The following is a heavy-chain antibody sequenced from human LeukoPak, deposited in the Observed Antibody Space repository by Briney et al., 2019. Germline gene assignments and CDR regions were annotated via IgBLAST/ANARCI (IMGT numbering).Heavy chain of an antibody. CDR1: GYTFSGSY. CDR3: ARGHDRTADY. Sequence: SVKVSCKASGYTFSGSYMHWVRQAPGQGLEWMGWINPDTGGTNYAQKFQGRVTITRDTSISTAYMELSRLKSDDTAVYYCARGHDRTADYWGQGTLVTVSS. D-gene: IGHD3-22*01. CDR2: INPDTGGT. J-gene: IGHJ4*02. V-gene: IGHV1-2*02.